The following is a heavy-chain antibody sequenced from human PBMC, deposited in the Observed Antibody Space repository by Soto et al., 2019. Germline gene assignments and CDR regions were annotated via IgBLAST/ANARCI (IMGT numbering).Heavy chain of an antibody. Sequence: QVQLVESGGGVVQPGRSLRLSCAASGFTFSNNAMDWVRQAPGKGLEWVAVISYDGSNKYIAESVKDRFTISRDNSKNTLFLQMNSLRAEDTAVYYCARGTTTSAFSAMDVWGQGTTVTVSS. J-gene: IGHJ6*02. V-gene: IGHV3-30-3*01. CDR2: ISYDGSNK. D-gene: IGHD1-1*01. CDR1: GFTFSNNA. CDR3: ARGTTTSAFSAMDV.